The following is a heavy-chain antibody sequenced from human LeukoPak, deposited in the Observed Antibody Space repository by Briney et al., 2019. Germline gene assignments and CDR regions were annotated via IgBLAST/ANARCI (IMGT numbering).Heavy chain of an antibody. D-gene: IGHD5-18*01. Sequence: SETLSLTCTVSGGSISSYYWSWIRQPPGKGLEWIGYIYYSGSTNYNPSLKSRVTISVDTSKNQFSLKVSSVTAEDTAVYYCAKDGDRIQLWPPRDDAFDIWGQGTMVTVSS. CDR1: GGSISSYY. CDR2: IYYSGST. V-gene: IGHV4-59*01. CDR3: AKDGDRIQLWPPRDDAFDI. J-gene: IGHJ3*02.